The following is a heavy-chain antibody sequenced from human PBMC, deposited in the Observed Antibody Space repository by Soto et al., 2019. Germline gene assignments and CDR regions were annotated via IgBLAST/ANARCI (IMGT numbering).Heavy chain of an antibody. Sequence: PGGSLRLSCAGSGFTFGDSYMSWIRQAPGKGLEWLSYISPGSRYPAYADSVKGRFTISRANAKRSLYLQMMSLTAEDTAIYYCVRGGGGGLFDPWGQGTMVTVSS. J-gene: IGHJ5*02. CDR3: VRGGGGGLFDP. CDR2: ISPGSRYP. V-gene: IGHV3-11*06. CDR1: GFTFGDSY. D-gene: IGHD2-15*01.